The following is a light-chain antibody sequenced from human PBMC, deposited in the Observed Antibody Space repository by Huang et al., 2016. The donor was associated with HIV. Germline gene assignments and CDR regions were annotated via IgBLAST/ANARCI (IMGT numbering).Light chain of an antibody. CDR1: QTGSNKH. CDR2: DAS. Sequence: EVVLTQSPGTLSLSPGERATLSCRASQTGSNKHLAWYQQKPGQAPRPLIYDASSRATGIPDRFSGSGSGTAFTLTISRLEPEDFAIYYCQQYGTSPLTFGGGTKVEIK. V-gene: IGKV3-20*01. J-gene: IGKJ4*01. CDR3: QQYGTSPLT.